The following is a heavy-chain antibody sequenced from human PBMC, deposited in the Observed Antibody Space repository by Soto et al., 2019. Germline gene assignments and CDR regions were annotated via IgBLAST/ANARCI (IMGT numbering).Heavy chain of an antibody. D-gene: IGHD6-13*01. CDR3: ARDRSIAAVGRTGYYYYMDV. V-gene: IGHV3-72*01. J-gene: IGHJ6*03. CDR1: GFTFSDLY. CDR2: TRIKANTYTT. Sequence: GGSLRLSCAASGFTFSDLYMDWVRQAPGKGLEWVGRTRIKANTYTTEYAASVKGRFTISRDDSKNLLYLQMSSLKTEDTAVYYCARDRSIAAVGRTGYYYYMDVWGKGTTVTVSS.